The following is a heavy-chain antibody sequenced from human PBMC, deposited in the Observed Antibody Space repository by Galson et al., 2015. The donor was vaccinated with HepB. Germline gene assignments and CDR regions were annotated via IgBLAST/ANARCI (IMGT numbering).Heavy chain of an antibody. D-gene: IGHD3-9*01. CDR1: GFTFSSYA. V-gene: IGHV3-30*04. J-gene: IGHJ4*02. Sequence: SLRLSCAASGFTFSSYAMHWVRQAPGKGLEWVAVISYDGSNKYYADSVKGRFTISRDNSKNTLYLQMNSLRAEDTAVYYCAKSTYYDILTGYWGFDYWGQGTLVTVSS. CDR3: AKSTYYDILTGYWGFDY. CDR2: ISYDGSNK.